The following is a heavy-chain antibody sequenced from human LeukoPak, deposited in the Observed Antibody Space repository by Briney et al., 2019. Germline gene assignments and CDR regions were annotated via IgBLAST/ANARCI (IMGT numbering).Heavy chain of an antibody. V-gene: IGHV1-18*01. D-gene: IGHD2-15*01. J-gene: IGHJ6*02. CDR2: ISSYNGNT. CDR1: GGTFSSYG. CDR3: ARAYCSGGSCYAVDV. Sequence: ASVKVSCKASGGTFSSYGISWVRQAPGQGLEWMGWISSYNGNTNYAQKLQGRVTMTTDTSTSTAYMELRSLRSDDTAVYYCARAYCSGGSCYAVDVWGQGTTVTVSS.